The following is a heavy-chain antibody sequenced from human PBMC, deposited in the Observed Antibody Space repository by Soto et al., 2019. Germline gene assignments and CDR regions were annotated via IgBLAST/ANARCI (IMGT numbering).Heavy chain of an antibody. J-gene: IGHJ5*02. D-gene: IGHD2-15*01. CDR2: MNVNSGYT. CDR3: ARSAIEVVVVARRKWFEP. Sequence: QVHLVQSGAEVKKPGASVKVSCRTSGYTFNTYDINWVRQATGQGLEWIGWMNVNSGYTEYAQKFQGRVNMTRNMSITTAFMELSGLSHDDTAVYYCARSAIEVVVVARRKWFEPWGQGTLVTVSS. CDR1: GYTFNTYD. V-gene: IGHV1-8*01.